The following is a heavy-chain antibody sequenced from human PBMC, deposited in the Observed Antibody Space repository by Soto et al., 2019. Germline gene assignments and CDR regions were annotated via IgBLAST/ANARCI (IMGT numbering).Heavy chain of an antibody. D-gene: IGHD5-18*01. CDR1: GFTFSSYA. CDR3: ASAPRRTYSYGYYPFSYYGMDV. J-gene: IGHJ6*02. Sequence: QVQLVESGGGVVQPGRSLRLSCAASGFTFSSYAMHWVRQAPGKGLEWVAVISYDGSNKYYADSVKGRFTISRDNSKNTLYLQMNSLRAEDTGVYYCASAPRRTYSYGYYPFSYYGMDVWGQGTTVTVSS. CDR2: ISYDGSNK. V-gene: IGHV3-30-3*01.